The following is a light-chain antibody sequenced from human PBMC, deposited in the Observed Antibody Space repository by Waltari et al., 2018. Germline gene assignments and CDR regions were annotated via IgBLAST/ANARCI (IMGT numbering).Light chain of an antibody. V-gene: IGLV3-10*01. CDR1: ELPKKY. CDR3: YSTDSSGLGV. CDR2: EDN. Sequence: SDELTQPPSVSVSPGQTARITCPGHELPKKYAHWYQQKSGQAPVVVIYEDNKRPSEIPERFSGSSSGTMATLTISGAQVEDEADYYCYSTDSSGLGVFGTGTKVTVL. J-gene: IGLJ1*01.